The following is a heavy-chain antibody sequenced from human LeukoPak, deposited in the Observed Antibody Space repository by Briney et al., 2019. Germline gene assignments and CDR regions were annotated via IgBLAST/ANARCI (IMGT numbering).Heavy chain of an antibody. V-gene: IGHV4-59*10. J-gene: IGHJ6*02. Sequence: PSETLSLTCAAYGGSFSGYYWSWIRQPAGKGLEWIGRIYTSGSTNYNPSLKSRVTISVDTSKNQFSLKLSSVTAADTAVYYCASQYSSSSYYYYYGMDVWGQGTTVTVSS. CDR2: IYTSGST. CDR3: ASQYSSSSYYYYYGMDV. CDR1: GGSFSGYY. D-gene: IGHD6-13*01.